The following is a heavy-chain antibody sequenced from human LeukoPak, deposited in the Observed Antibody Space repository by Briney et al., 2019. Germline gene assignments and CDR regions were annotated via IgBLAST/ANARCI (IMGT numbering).Heavy chain of an antibody. D-gene: IGHD5-18*01. V-gene: IGHV3-23*01. CDR1: GFTFSNYA. Sequence: TGGSLRLSCAASGFTFSNYAMSWVRQAPGKGLEWVSGISGGGGSAYYADSVKGRFTISRDNSKNTLFLQMSSLRAEDTALYYCAKDHDWWIQQLDYWGQGTLVTVSS. CDR3: AKDHDWWIQQLDY. CDR2: ISGGGGSA. J-gene: IGHJ4*02.